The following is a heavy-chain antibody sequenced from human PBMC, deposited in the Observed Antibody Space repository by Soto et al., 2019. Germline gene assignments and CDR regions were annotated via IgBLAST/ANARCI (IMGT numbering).Heavy chain of an antibody. J-gene: IGHJ4*02. D-gene: IGHD3-16*01. V-gene: IGHV3-21*01. CDR3: TTGTITWGPRMLDH. CDR1: GFTFSDST. CDR2: ITDSSTYI. Sequence: EVQLVESGGTLVKPGGSLRLSCVGSGFTFSDSTLNWVRQAPGKGLEWVSSITDSSTYIYYTDSVKGRFTVSRDDAMNSLFLQMNNLRVDDTAIYYCTTGTITWGPRMLDHWGQGTLVTVSS.